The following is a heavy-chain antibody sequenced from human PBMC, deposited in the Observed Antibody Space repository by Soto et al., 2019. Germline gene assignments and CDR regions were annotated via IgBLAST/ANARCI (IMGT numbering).Heavy chain of an antibody. CDR2: IYHSGST. V-gene: IGHV4-4*02. J-gene: IGHJ6*02. Sequence: SETLSLTCAVSGGSISSSNWWSWVRQPPGKGREWIGEIYHSGSTNYNPSLKSRVTISVDKSKNQFSLKLSSVTAADTAAYYCARDKTAGPYCYGMDVWGQGTTVTVAS. CDR3: ARDKTAGPYCYGMDV. CDR1: GGSISSSNW.